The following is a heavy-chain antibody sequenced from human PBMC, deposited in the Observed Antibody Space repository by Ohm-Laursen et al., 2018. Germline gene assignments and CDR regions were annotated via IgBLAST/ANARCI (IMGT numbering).Heavy chain of an antibody. CDR2: ISRSGDST. V-gene: IGHV3-23*01. D-gene: IGHD5-18*01. CDR1: GFTFSTCA. J-gene: IGHJ4*02. Sequence: SLRLSCAASGFTFSTCAMNWVRQAPGKGQEWVSAISRSGDSTYYADPVKGRFTISRDNSKNTLYLQMNSLRAEDTAVYSCVKGPGGYRYGDYWGQGTLVTVSS. CDR3: VKGPGGYRYGDY.